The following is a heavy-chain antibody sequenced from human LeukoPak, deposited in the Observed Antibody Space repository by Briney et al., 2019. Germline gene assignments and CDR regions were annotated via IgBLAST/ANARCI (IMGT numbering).Heavy chain of an antibody. CDR1: GFTFSSYG. V-gene: IGHV3-33*01. D-gene: IGHD3-10*01. J-gene: IGHJ4*02. Sequence: GGSLRLSCAASGFTFSSYGMHWVRQAPGKGLEWVAVIWYDGSNKYYADSVKGRFTTSRDNSKNTLYLQMNSLRAEDTAVYYCARDRLLIYYFDYWGQGTLVTVSS. CDR2: IWYDGSNK. CDR3: ARDRLLIYYFDY.